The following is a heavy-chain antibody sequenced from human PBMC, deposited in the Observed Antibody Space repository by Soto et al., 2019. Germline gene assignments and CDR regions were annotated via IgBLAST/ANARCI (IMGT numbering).Heavy chain of an antibody. CDR3: ARVTFTPNWFDS. CDR2: VYYRGSI. CDR1: GDSISSPDYY. V-gene: IGHV4-30-4*01. J-gene: IGHJ5*01. Sequence: SETLSLTCTVSGDSISSPDYYWSWIRQAPGKGLELIGYVYYRGSIYYTPSFESRVSISIDTSKNQFSLRLTSVTAADSAVYFCARVTFTPNWFDSWGQGILVTVS. D-gene: IGHD3-16*01.